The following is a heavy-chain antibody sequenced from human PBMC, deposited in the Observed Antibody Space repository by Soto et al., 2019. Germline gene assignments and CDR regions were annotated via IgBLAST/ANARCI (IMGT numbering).Heavy chain of an antibody. CDR2: IYWDDDK. J-gene: IGHJ1*01. V-gene: IGHV2-5*02. CDR1: GFLLSTSGVG. Sequence: QITLKESGHTLVKPTQTLTLTCTFSGFLLSTSGVGVAWIRQPPGKALEWLSLIYWDDDKRYSPSLKSRLTITKDTSKNQVVLTMSNMDPVDKATYYCAHTPEGASRIRGTGRYFQHWGQGTLVTVSS. CDR3: AHTPEGASRIRGTGRYFQH. D-gene: IGHD3-10*01.